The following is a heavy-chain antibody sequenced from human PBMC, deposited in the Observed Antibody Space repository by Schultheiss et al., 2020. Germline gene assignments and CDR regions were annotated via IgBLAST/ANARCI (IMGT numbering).Heavy chain of an antibody. Sequence: SQTLSLTCTVSGGSISSGGYYWSWIRQHPGKGLEWIGYIYYSGSTYYNPSLKSRVTISVDTSKNQFSLKLSSVTAADTAVYYCARDNPSGSSFDYWGQGTLVTGYS. CDR2: IYYSGST. D-gene: IGHD3-22*01. V-gene: IGHV4-31*03. CDR3: ARDNPSGSSFDY. J-gene: IGHJ4*02. CDR1: GGSISSGGYY.